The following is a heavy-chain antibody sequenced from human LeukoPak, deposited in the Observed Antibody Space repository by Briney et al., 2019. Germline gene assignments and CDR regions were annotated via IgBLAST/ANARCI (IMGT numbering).Heavy chain of an antibody. V-gene: IGHV4-61*02. Sequence: SQTLSLTCTVSGGSISSGDYYWSWIRQPPGKGLEWIGRIYTSGSTNYNPSLKSRVTISVDTSKNQFSLKLSSVTAADTAVYYCARRPHCSGDTCYTRWFDSWGQGTLVTVSS. CDR3: ARRPHCSGDTCYTRWFDS. D-gene: IGHD2-15*01. CDR2: IYTSGST. J-gene: IGHJ5*01. CDR1: GGSISSGDYY.